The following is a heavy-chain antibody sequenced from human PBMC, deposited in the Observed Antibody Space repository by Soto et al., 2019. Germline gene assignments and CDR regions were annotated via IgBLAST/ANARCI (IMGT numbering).Heavy chain of an antibody. CDR1: GFTFSSYA. Sequence: GSLRLSCAASGFTFSSYAMSWVRQAPGKGLEWVSAISGSGGSTYYADSVKGRFTISRDNSKNTLYLQMNSLRAEDTAVYYCATIHSSPPEYFQHWGQGTLVTVYS. J-gene: IGHJ1*01. D-gene: IGHD6-19*01. V-gene: IGHV3-23*01. CDR2: ISGSGGST. CDR3: ATIHSSPPEYFQH.